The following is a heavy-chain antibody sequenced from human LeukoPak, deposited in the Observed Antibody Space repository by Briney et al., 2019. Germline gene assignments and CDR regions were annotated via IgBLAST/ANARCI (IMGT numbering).Heavy chain of an antibody. Sequence: ASVKVSCKTSGYRFTGFYIHWVRQAPGQGLEWMGWINPNTGGTNFAQKFQGRVTMTTDTSMSTAYMDLRSLTSDDTAVYYCAREGDFHGSGRGGSWGQGTLVIVSS. CDR3: AREGDFHGSGRGGS. CDR1: GYRFTGFY. CDR2: INPNTGGT. V-gene: IGHV1-2*02. D-gene: IGHD3-10*01. J-gene: IGHJ5*02.